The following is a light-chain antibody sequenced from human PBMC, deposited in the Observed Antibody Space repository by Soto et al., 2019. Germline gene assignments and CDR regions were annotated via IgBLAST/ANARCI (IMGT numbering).Light chain of an antibody. CDR2: EVS. Sequence: QSVLTQPASVSGSPGQSITISCTGTSSDIGRYNYVSWYQQHPGKAPKLMIYEVSNRPSGVSDRFSGSKSGNTASLTISGLQTEDEADYYWTSYTSSSTRVFGGGTKLTVL. V-gene: IGLV2-14*01. CDR3: TSYTSSSTRV. J-gene: IGLJ3*02. CDR1: SSDIGRYNY.